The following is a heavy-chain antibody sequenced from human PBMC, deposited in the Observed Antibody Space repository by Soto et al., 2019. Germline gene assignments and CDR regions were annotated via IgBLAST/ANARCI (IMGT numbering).Heavy chain of an antibody. CDR3: ASGIAVAGTFYYYMDV. CDR1: GYTFTSYA. V-gene: IGHV1-3*01. Sequence: ASVKVSCKASGYTFTSYAMHWVRQAPGQRLEWMGWINAGNGNTKYSQKFQGRVTITRDTSASTAYMELSSLRSEDTAVYYCASGIAVAGTFYYYMDVWGKGTTVTVSS. CDR2: INAGNGNT. D-gene: IGHD6-19*01. J-gene: IGHJ6*03.